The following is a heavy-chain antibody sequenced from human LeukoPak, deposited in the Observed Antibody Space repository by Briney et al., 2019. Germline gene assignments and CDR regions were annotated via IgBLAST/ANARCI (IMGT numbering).Heavy chain of an antibody. CDR1: GFTFSSYA. J-gene: IGHJ4*02. Sequence: GGSLRLSCAASGFTFSSYAMSWVRQAPGKGLEWVSAISGSGGSTYYADSVKGRFTISRDNSKNTLYLQMNSLRAEDTAVYYCARGPRGIVATKRLDYWGQGTLVTVSS. V-gene: IGHV3-23*01. CDR2: ISGSGGST. CDR3: ARGPRGIVATKRLDY. D-gene: IGHD5-12*01.